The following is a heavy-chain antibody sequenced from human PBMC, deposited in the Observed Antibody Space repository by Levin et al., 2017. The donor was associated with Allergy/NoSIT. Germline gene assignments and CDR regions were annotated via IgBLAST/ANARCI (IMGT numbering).Heavy chain of an antibody. D-gene: IGHD6-19*01. CDR1: GFTFSSYA. CDR3: AKMASGWTQKRLYFDY. Sequence: PGGSLRLSCAASGFTFSSYAMSWVRQAPGKGLEWVSVIRGSGGNTYYADSVKGRFTISRDNSKNTLSLQMNSLRAEDTAVYYCAKMASGWTQKRLYFDYWGQGTLVTVSS. J-gene: IGHJ4*02. CDR2: IRGSGGNT. V-gene: IGHV3-23*01.